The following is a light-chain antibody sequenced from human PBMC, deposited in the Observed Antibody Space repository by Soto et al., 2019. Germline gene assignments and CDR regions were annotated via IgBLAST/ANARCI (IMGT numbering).Light chain of an antibody. CDR3: QQTYSPPAT. J-gene: IGKJ1*01. Sequence: DIRMTQSPSSLSASVGDRVTIACRASQSIDTHLNWYQQHPGKAPNALIYEASNLQSGVPSRFSGRRSGTYFPLTSSGLQSDDSATYYCQQTYSPPATFGQGTKVEIK. V-gene: IGKV1-39*01. CDR1: QSIDTH. CDR2: EAS.